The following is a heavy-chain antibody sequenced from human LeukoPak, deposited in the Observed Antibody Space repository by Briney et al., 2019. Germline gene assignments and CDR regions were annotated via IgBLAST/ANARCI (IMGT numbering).Heavy chain of an antibody. D-gene: IGHD1-26*01. Sequence: PSETLSLTYTVSGGSISSGSYYWSWIRQPAGKGLEWIGRIYTSGSTNYNPSLKSRVTISVDTSKNQFSLKLSSVTAADTAVYYCARVGIVGAYYYYYYMDVWGKGTTVTVSS. CDR2: IYTSGST. CDR1: GGSISSGSYY. J-gene: IGHJ6*03. CDR3: ARVGIVGAYYYYYYMDV. V-gene: IGHV4-61*02.